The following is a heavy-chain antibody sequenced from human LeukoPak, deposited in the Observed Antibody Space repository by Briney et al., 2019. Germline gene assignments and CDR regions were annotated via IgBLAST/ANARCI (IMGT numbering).Heavy chain of an antibody. J-gene: IGHJ4*02. V-gene: IGHV1-2*02. CDR1: GGTFSSYA. CDR2: INPNSGGT. CDR3: ARGHRQLAPGP. D-gene: IGHD6-6*01. Sequence: GSSVKVSCKASGGTFSSYAISWVRQAPGQGLEWMGWINPNSGGTNYAQKFQGRVTMTRDTSISTAYMELSRLRSDDTAVYYCARGHRQLAPGPWGQGTLVTVSS.